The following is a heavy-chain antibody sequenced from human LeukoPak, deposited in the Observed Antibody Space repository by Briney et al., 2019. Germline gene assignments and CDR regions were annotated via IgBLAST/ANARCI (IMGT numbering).Heavy chain of an antibody. CDR3: ARHRGEMATISGAAFDI. CDR2: IYTTGST. D-gene: IGHD5-24*01. Sequence: SETLSLTCTVSGSSIGTYSWSWIRQPPGKGLEWVGYIYTTGSTHYNPSLKSRVTMSLDTSKNQLSLRLSSVTAADTAVFYCARHRGEMATISGAAFDIWGQGTMVTVSS. V-gene: IGHV4-4*09. J-gene: IGHJ3*02. CDR1: GSSIGTYS.